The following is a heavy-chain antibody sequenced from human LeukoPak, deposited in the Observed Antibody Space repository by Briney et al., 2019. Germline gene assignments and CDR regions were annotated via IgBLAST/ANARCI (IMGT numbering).Heavy chain of an antibody. CDR2: ICGSGDAA. CDR1: GFTFNNYG. V-gene: IGHV3-23*01. Sequence: GGCLRLSCAASGFTFNNYGMRWVRQAPGMGLEWVSTICGSGDAAYYADSVKGRFTISRDNSKNTLFLQMNSLTAEDTAVYYCAKAGPYYSDSWGQGTLVTVSS. CDR3: AKAGPYYSDS. J-gene: IGHJ4*02.